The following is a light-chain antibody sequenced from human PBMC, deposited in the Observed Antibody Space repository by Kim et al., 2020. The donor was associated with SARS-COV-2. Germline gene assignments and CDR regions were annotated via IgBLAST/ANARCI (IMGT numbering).Light chain of an antibody. J-gene: IGKJ1*01. V-gene: IGKV1-13*02. CDR3: QQFKSFPPT. CDR2: GTS. Sequence: AIQLAQSPSSLSASVGDRVTITCRASQGIRTSLAWYRQRPGKAPQLLMEGTSTLESGVPSGFTGSGSGTDFIHTISSLQPEDFATYYCQQFKSFPPTFGQGTKVDIK. CDR1: QGIRTS.